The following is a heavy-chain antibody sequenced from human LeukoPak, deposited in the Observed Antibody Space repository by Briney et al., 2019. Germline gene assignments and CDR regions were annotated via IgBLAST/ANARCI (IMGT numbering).Heavy chain of an antibody. J-gene: IGHJ4*02. D-gene: IGHD3-3*01. CDR1: GGSISSGDYY. CDR2: IYYSGST. Sequence: SQTLSLTXTVSGGSISSGDYYWSWLRQPPGTGLEWIGYIYYSGSTYYNPSLKSRVTISVDTSKNQFSLKLSSVTAADTAVYYCARSTYDFWSASIFDYWGQGTLVTVSS. V-gene: IGHV4-30-4*08. CDR3: ARSTYDFWSASIFDY.